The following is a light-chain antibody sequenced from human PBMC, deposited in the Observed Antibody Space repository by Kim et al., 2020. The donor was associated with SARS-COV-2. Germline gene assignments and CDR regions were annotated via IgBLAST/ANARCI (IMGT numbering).Light chain of an antibody. V-gene: IGKV1-6*01. CDR3: LQDYTYPLT. CDR2: AAV. Sequence: AAGGGRVISNCRESEGVRSDFGWYQQKPGKAPQGLIDAAVGLQAGVPSRFGGSQASTVFTLTSSILQPEDSATYYCLQDYTYPLTFGGGTKVDIK. CDR1: EGVRSD. J-gene: IGKJ4*01.